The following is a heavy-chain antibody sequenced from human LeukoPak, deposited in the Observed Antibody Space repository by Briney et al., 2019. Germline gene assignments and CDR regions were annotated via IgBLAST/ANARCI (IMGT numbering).Heavy chain of an antibody. CDR2: IYYSGST. J-gene: IGHJ4*02. V-gene: IGHV4-39*01. CDR1: GGSISRTNYH. CDR3: ASVMTGSIFDY. D-gene: IGHD1-1*01. Sequence: SETLSLTCTVSGGSISRTNYHWGWIRQPPGKDLEWIGSIYYSGSTYYNPSLKSRVTISIDTSKDQFPLRLSSVTAADTAVYYCASVMTGSIFDYWGQGTLVTVSS.